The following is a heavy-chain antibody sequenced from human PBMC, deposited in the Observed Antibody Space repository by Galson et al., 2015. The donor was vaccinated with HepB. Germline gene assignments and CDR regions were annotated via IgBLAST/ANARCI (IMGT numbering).Heavy chain of an antibody. CDR1: ELTFSRFD. V-gene: IGHV3-23*01. J-gene: IGHJ4*02. Sequence: SLRLSCAASELTFSRFDISWVRQAPGKGLEWVSAISGSGTSTYYADFVKGRFTISRDNSKNTLYLQMNSLRAEDTAVYYCAKIPGNYYECPFDYWGQGTLVTVSS. CDR2: ISGSGTST. D-gene: IGHD3-22*01. CDR3: AKIPGNYYECPFDY.